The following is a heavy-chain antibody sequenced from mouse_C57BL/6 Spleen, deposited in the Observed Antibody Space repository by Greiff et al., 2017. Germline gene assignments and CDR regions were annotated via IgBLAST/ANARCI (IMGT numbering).Heavy chain of an antibody. CDR3: ARGIGGYDYDEYVDV. J-gene: IGHJ1*03. V-gene: IGHV1-62-3*01. D-gene: IGHD2-4*01. Sequence: QVQLKQPGAELVKPGASVKLSSKASGYTFTSYWMHWVKQRPGRGLEWIGRIDPNSGGTKYNEKFKGKATLTVDKPSSTAYMQLSSLTSEDSAVYYCARGIGGYDYDEYVDVWGTGTTVTVSS. CDR2: IDPNSGGT. CDR1: GYTFTSYW.